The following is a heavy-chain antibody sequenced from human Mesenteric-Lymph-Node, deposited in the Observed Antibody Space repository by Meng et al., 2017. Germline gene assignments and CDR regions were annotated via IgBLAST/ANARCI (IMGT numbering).Heavy chain of an antibody. CDR3: AIPWSTLTPDVLNL. CDR2: IIPVFGTS. V-gene: IGHV1-69*13. D-gene: IGHD3-3*01. Sequence: SVKVSCKTSRGTFNTFGITWVRQAPGQGLEWVGGIIPVFGTSHYSQKFMGRVTITADDFMNSTSMELRSLRSADTARYFCAIPWSTLTPDVLNLWGQGTMVTVSS. CDR1: RGTFNTFG. J-gene: IGHJ3*01.